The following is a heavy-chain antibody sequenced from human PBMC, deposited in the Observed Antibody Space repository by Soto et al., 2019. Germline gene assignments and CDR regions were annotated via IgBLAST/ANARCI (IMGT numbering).Heavy chain of an antibody. Sequence: PSDSASLTCAVSVGSLSCYYWTWIRKLPGKGLEWIGEINQSANTKYNPSLMSRVTMSVDTSRNQFSLKLRSVTAADTAVYYCARPSYALNWDFHYGMQVCGQGTSVTVSS. J-gene: IGHJ6*02. D-gene: IGHD2-2*01. CDR3: ARPSYALNWDFHYGMQV. V-gene: IGHV4-34*01. CDR1: VGSLSCYY. CDR2: INQSANT.